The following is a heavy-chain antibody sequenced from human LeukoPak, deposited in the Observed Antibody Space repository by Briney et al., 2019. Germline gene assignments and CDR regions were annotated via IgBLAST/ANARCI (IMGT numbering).Heavy chain of an antibody. Sequence: PSETLSLTCTVSSYSISSGYYWGWIRQTPGKGLEWIGYIYYSGSTNYNPSLKSRVTISVDTSKNQFSLKLSSVTAADTAVYYCARGGYSYDLSYYYMDVWGKGTTVTVSS. CDR1: SYSISSGYY. V-gene: IGHV4-61*01. CDR3: ARGGYSYDLSYYYMDV. J-gene: IGHJ6*03. CDR2: IYYSGST. D-gene: IGHD5-18*01.